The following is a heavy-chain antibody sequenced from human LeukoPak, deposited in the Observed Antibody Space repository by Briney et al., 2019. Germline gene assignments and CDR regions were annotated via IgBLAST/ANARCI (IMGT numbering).Heavy chain of an antibody. V-gene: IGHV4-59*12. D-gene: IGHD3-10*01. Sequence: SETLSLTCTVSGGSFSSYYWSWIRQPPGKGLEWIGYIYYDGYPNYSPSLRSRITISVEKSKSQFSLKLSSVTAADTAVYYCARLRGGTYYYGSRVRPYYYYMDVWGKGTTVTISS. CDR1: GGSFSSYY. CDR2: IYYDGYP. J-gene: IGHJ6*03. CDR3: ARLRGGTYYYGSRVRPYYYYMDV.